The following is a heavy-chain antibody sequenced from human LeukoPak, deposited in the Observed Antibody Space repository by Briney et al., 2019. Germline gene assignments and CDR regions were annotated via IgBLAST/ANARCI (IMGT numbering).Heavy chain of an antibody. J-gene: IGHJ5*02. CDR3: ARLDIVVVPSASSWFDP. CDR2: INSDGRST. CDR1: GFTFGSYW. Sequence: GGSLRLSCAASGFTFGSYWMHWVRQAPGKGLVWVSRINSDGRSTSYADSVKGRFTISRDNAKNTLYLQMNSLRVEDTAVYYCARLDIVVVPSASSWFDPWGQGTLVTVSS. D-gene: IGHD2-2*01. V-gene: IGHV3-74*01.